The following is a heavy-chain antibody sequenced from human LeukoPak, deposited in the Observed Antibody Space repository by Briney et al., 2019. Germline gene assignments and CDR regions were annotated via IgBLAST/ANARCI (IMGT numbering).Heavy chain of an antibody. V-gene: IGHV3-7*01. CDR2: IQQDGIKK. D-gene: IGHD3-10*01. CDR3: GRELDGSVDY. CDR1: GFTFSSYG. Sequence: GGSLRLSCAASGFTFSSYGMHWVRQAPGKGLEWVANIQQDGIKKYYVDSVEGRFTISRENAKNSLFLQMSSLRADDTAVYYCGRELDGSVDYWGQGTLVTVSS. J-gene: IGHJ4*02.